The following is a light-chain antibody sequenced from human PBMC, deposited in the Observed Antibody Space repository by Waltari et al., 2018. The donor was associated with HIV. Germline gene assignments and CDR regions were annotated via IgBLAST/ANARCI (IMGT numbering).Light chain of an antibody. J-gene: IGLJ1*01. CDR1: STNIGNNY. CDR3: GTWDNSLSAYV. CDR2: YND. Sequence: QSVLTQPPSVSAAQGQKVTISCSGNSTNIGNNYVSLYQHIPVTAPKLLIYYNDKRPSGIPDGFSGSKYGTSATLGITGLQTGDEADYYCGTWDNSLSAYVLGAGTKVTVL. V-gene: IGLV1-51*01.